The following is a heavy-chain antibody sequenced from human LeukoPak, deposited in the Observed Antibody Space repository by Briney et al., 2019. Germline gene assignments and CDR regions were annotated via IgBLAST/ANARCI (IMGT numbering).Heavy chain of an antibody. Sequence: GGSLRLSCAASGFTFSNYWMRWARQTPGKGLGWVANIKGDGSEINYVDSVKGRFTISRDNAKNSLSLQMNSLTADDTGVYYCAREGLPYSGEYWGQGTLVTVSS. V-gene: IGHV3-7*01. J-gene: IGHJ4*02. CDR1: GFTFSNYW. D-gene: IGHD3-10*01. CDR2: IKGDGSEI. CDR3: AREGLPYSGEY.